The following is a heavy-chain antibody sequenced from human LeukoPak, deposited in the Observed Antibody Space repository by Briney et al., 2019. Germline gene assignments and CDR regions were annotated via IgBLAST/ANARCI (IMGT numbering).Heavy chain of an antibody. J-gene: IGHJ4*02. V-gene: IGHV4-61*02. CDR3: AREDYYGSGNYY. CDR2: IYTSGST. D-gene: IGHD3-10*01. Sequence: PSQTLSLTCTVSGGSISSGSYYWSWIRQPAGKGLEWIGRIYTSGSTNYNPSLKSRVTISVDTSKNQFSLKLGSVTAADTAVYYCAREDYYGSGNYYWGQGTLITVSS. CDR1: GGSISSGSYY.